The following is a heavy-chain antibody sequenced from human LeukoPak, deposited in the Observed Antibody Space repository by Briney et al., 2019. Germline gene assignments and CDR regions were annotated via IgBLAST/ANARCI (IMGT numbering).Heavy chain of an antibody. J-gene: IGHJ4*02. CDR2: MNPNSGNA. CDR1: GYTFTSYD. D-gene: IGHD1-26*01. Sequence: ASVKVSCKASGYTFTSYDINWVRQATGQGLEWMGWMNPNSGNAGYAQKFQGRVTTTRNTSISTAYMELSSLRSEDTAVYYCARCPPSGSYACLHWGQGTLVTVSS. V-gene: IGHV1-8*01. CDR3: ARCPPSGSYACLH.